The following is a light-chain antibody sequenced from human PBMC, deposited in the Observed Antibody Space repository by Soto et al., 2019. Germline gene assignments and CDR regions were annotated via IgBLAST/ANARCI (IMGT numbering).Light chain of an antibody. CDR1: SIDVGGFNY. V-gene: IGLV2-14*01. CDR3: SSYTSSSTPCV. J-gene: IGLJ1*01. CDR2: DVS. Sequence: QSALTQPASVSGSPGQSITISCTGASIDVGGFNYVSWYQQHPGKAPQLMIYDVSYRPSGVSNRFSGSKSGNTASLTISGLQAEDEADYYCSSYTSSSTPCVFGTGTKLTVL.